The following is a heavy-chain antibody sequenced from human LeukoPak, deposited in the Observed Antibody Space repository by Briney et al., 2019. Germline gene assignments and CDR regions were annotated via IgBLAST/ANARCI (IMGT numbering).Heavy chain of an antibody. J-gene: IGHJ3*02. CDR1: GGSISSSSYY. V-gene: IGHV4-39*07. CDR2: IYYSGST. CDR3: ARDSPPRDGYKIRGDGFDI. D-gene: IGHD5-24*01. Sequence: SETLSLTCTVSGGSISSSSYYWGWIRQPPGKGLEWIGSIYYSGSTYYNPSLKSRVTISVDTSKNQFSLKLSSVTAAGTAVYYCARDSPPRDGYKIRGDGFDIWGQGTMVTVSS.